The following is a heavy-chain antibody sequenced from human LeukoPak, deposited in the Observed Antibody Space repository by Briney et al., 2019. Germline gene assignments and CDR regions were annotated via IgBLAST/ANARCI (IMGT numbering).Heavy chain of an antibody. CDR3: ARTTRWVPFDY. Sequence: PSETLSLTCTVSGGSISSYYWSWIRQPAGKGLQWIGRIYTSGSTNYNPSLKSRVTISVDKSKNQFSLKLSSVTAADTAVYYCARTTRWVPFDYWGQGTLVTVSS. CDR1: GGSISSYY. CDR2: IYTSGST. J-gene: IGHJ4*02. D-gene: IGHD4-23*01. V-gene: IGHV4-4*07.